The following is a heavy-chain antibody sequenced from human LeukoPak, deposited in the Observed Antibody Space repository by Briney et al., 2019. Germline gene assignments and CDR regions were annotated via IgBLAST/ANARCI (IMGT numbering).Heavy chain of an antibody. CDR3: ARYGSGSPYDD. V-gene: IGHV1-8*02. CDR2: MNPNSGNT. Sequence: GASVKVSCKASGYTFTGYYMHWVRQAPGQGLEWMGWMNPNSGNTGYAQKFQGRVTMTRNTSISTAYMELSSLRSEDTAVYYCARYGSGSPYDDWGQGTLVTVSS. D-gene: IGHD3-10*01. J-gene: IGHJ4*02. CDR1: GYTFTGYY.